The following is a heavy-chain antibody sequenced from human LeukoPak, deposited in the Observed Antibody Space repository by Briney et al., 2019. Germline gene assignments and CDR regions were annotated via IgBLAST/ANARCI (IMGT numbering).Heavy chain of an antibody. J-gene: IGHJ4*02. CDR2: IYYSGST. V-gene: IGHV4-30-4*07. CDR1: GGSISSGGYS. CDR3: ARREVAGLYYFDY. Sequence: SETLSLTCAVSGGSISSGGYSWSWIRQPPGKGLEWIGYIYYSGSTYYNPSLKSRVTISVDTSKNQFSLKLSSVTAADTAVYYCARREVAGLYYFDYWGQGTLVTVSS. D-gene: IGHD6-19*01.